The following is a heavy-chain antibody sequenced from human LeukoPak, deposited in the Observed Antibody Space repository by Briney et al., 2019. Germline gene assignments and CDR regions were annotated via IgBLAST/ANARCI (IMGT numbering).Heavy chain of an antibody. CDR2: MIYDGSEK. D-gene: IGHD5-24*01. CDR3: ARELQRTYGMDV. J-gene: IGHJ6*02. Sequence: QSGGSLRLSCRPWVHTLSICDALWVRQAPGEGLEWVAVMIYDGSEKYYADSVKGRFTISGDNSKNTLYLQMNSLRAEDAAVYYSARELQRTYGMDVWGQGTTVTVSS. V-gene: IGHV3-33*01. CDR1: VHTLSICD.